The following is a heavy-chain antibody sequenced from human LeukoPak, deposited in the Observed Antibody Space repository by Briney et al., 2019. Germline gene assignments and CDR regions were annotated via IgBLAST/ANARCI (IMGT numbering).Heavy chain of an antibody. D-gene: IGHD6-19*01. CDR2: INHSGST. CDR3: ARTYSSGWYYGYFQH. V-gene: IGHV4-34*01. Sequence: PSETLSFTCAVYGGSFSGYYWSWIRQPPGKGLEWIGEINHSGSTNYNPSLKSRVTISVDTSKNQFSLKLSSVTAADTAVYYCARTYSSGWYYGYFQHWGQGTLVTVSS. CDR1: GGSFSGYY. J-gene: IGHJ1*01.